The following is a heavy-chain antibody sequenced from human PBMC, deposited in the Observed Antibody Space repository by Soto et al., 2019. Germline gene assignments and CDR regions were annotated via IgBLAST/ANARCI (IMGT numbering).Heavy chain of an antibody. J-gene: IGHJ4*02. Sequence: QVQLVQSGAEVKKPGASVKVSCKASGYTFTSYGISWVRQAPGQGLEWMGWISAYNGNTNYAQKLQGRVTMTTDTSTSTADMELRSLRSDDTAVYYCARDRVEMATIRDVDNFDYWGQGTLVTVSS. V-gene: IGHV1-18*01. CDR2: ISAYNGNT. CDR1: GYTFTSYG. CDR3: ARDRVEMATIRDVDNFDY. D-gene: IGHD5-12*01.